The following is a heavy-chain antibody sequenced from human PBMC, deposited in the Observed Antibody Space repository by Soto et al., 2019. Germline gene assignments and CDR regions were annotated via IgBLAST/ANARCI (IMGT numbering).Heavy chain of an antibody. J-gene: IGHJ6*03. D-gene: IGHD6-13*01. Sequence: GASVKVSCKASGYTFTGYYMHWVRQAPGQGLEWMGWINPNSGGTNYAQKFQGWVTMTRDTSISTAYMELSRLRSDDTAVYYCARDLGGIAAAGSYYYYYYMDVWGKGTTVTVSS. CDR1: GYTFTGYY. V-gene: IGHV1-2*04. CDR2: INPNSGGT. CDR3: ARDLGGIAAAGSYYYYYYMDV.